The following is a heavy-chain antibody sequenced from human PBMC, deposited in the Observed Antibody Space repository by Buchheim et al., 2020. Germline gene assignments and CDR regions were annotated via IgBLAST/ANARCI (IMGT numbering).Heavy chain of an antibody. Sequence: QVQLVESGGGVVQPGRSLRLSCAASGFTFSSYGMHWVRQAPGKGLEWVAVISYDGSNKYYADSVKGRFTISRDNSKKTLYLQMNSLRAEDTAVYYCAKGRSWGYYFDYWGQGTL. V-gene: IGHV3-30*18. J-gene: IGHJ4*02. CDR1: GFTFSSYG. CDR2: ISYDGSNK. D-gene: IGHD3-10*01. CDR3: AKGRSWGYYFDY.